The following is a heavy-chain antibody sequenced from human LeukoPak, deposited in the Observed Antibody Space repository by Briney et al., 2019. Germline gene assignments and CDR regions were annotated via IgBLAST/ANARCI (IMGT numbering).Heavy chain of an antibody. Sequence: PSETLSLTCTVSGGSISSNHYYWAWIRQPPEKGLEWIGRIYTSGSTNYNPSLKSRVTMSVDTSKNQFSLRLTSVTAADTAVYYCARKDGDFWGQGTLVTVSS. CDR3: ARKDGDF. V-gene: IGHV4-61*05. J-gene: IGHJ4*02. CDR2: IYTSGST. CDR1: GGSISSNHYY.